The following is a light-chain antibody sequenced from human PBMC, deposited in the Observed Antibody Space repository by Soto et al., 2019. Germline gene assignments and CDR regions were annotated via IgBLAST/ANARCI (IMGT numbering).Light chain of an antibody. J-gene: IGLJ1*01. CDR1: SSNIGAGYD. Sequence: QSVLTQPPSVSGAPGQRVTISCTGSSSNIGAGYDVHWYQQLPGTAPKLLIYGNNNRPSGVPDRFSGSKSGTSASLAITGLQAEDEADYYCSSYTTTSTYVFGVGPKGTVL. V-gene: IGLV1-40*01. CDR3: SSYTTTSTYV. CDR2: GNN.